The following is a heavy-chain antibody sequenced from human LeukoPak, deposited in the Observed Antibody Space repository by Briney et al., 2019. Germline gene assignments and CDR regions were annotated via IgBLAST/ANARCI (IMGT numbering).Heavy chain of an antibody. Sequence: PSETLSLTCTVSGGSISSSSYYWGWIRQPPGKGLEWIGSIYYSGSTYYNPSLKSRVTISVDTSKNQFSLKLSSVTAADTAVYYCARAHGYNSWFDPWGQGTLVTVSS. CDR1: GGSISSSSYY. CDR2: IYYSGST. D-gene: IGHD5-24*01. J-gene: IGHJ5*02. V-gene: IGHV4-39*07. CDR3: ARAHGYNSWFDP.